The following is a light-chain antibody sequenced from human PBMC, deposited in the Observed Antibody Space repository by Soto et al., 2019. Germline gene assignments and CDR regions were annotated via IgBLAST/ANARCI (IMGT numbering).Light chain of an antibody. CDR1: SSDVGGYEY. CDR2: HVG. J-gene: IGLJ2*01. Sequence: QSALTQPRSVSGSPGQSVTISCSGTSSDVGGYEYVSWYQQHPGKAPRLLIYHVGQRPSGVPDRFSGSKSGTTASLTISGLQADDEAEYFCSSYTAGRTVVFGGGTKGTVL. CDR3: SSYTAGRTVV. V-gene: IGLV2-11*01.